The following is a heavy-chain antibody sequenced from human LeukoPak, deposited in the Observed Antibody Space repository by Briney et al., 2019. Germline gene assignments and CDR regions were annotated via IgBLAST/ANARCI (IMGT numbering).Heavy chain of an antibody. CDR1: GFTFSSYE. D-gene: IGHD6-19*01. J-gene: IGHJ3*02. Sequence: GGSLRLSCAASGFTFSSYEMNWVPQAPGKGLEWGSYISSSGSTIYYADSVRGRFTISRDNAKNSLYLQMNSLRAEDTAVYYCARVEQWLVHGAFDIWGQGTMVTVSS. V-gene: IGHV3-48*03. CDR3: ARVEQWLVHGAFDI. CDR2: ISSSGSTI.